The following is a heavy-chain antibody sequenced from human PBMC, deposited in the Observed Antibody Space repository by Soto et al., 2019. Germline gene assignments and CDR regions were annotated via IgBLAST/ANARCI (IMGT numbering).Heavy chain of an antibody. J-gene: IGHJ4*02. Sequence: QVQLQESGPGLVKPSDTLSLTCAVSGYSISSSNWWGWIRQPPGKGLEWIGYIYYSGTTYYNPSLKSGVAMSVDTAMVQFPLKLTSWTAVDTAVYYCAGRAIQGPIRYWGQGTLVTVSS. CDR3: AGRAIQGPIRY. D-gene: IGHD2-21*01. V-gene: IGHV4-28*01. CDR2: IYYSGTT. CDR1: GYSISSSNW.